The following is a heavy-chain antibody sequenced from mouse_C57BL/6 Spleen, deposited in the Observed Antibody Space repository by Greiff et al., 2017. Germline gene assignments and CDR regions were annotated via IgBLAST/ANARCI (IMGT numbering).Heavy chain of an antibody. CDR1: GFTFSSYG. J-gene: IGHJ3*01. D-gene: IGHD2-1*01. CDR2: ISSGGSYT. CDR3: ARQGYYPFAY. Sequence: EVHLVESGGDLVKPGGSLKLSCAASGFTFSSYGMSWVRQTPDKRLEWVATISSGGSYTYYPDSVKGRFTISRDNAKNTLYLQMSSLKSEDTAMYYCARQGYYPFAYWGQGTLVTVSA. V-gene: IGHV5-6*01.